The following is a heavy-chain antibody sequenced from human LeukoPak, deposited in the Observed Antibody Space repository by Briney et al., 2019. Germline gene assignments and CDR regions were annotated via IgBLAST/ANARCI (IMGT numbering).Heavy chain of an antibody. V-gene: IGHV3-11*01. J-gene: IGHJ4*02. CDR3: AKDKGRFLESPIDY. D-gene: IGHD3-3*01. CDR1: GFTFSDYY. CDR2: ISSSGSTI. Sequence: GGSPRLSCAASGFTFSDYYMSWIRQAPGKGLEWVSYISSSGSTIYYADSVEGRFTISRDNAKNSLYLQMNSLRAEDTALYYCAKDKGRFLESPIDYWGQGTLVTVSS.